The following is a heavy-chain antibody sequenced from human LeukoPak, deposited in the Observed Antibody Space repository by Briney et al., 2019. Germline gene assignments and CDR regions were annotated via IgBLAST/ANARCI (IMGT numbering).Heavy chain of an antibody. CDR1: GFTFSNYW. J-gene: IGHJ6*03. CDR3: ANLWGDIVVVPAAIPNYYYMDV. CDR2: INSDGRST. V-gene: IGHV3-74*01. Sequence: PGGSLRLSCAASGFTFSNYWMHWVRQAPGKGLVCVSRINSDGRSTSYADSVKGRFTISRDNAKNSLYLQMNSLRAEDTAVYYCANLWGDIVVVPAAIPNYYYMDVWGKGTTVTVSS. D-gene: IGHD2-2*02.